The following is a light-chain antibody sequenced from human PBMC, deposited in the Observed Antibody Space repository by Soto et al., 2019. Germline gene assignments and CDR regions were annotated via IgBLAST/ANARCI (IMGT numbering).Light chain of an antibody. Sequence: EIVLTQSPGTLSLSPGKRATLSCRASQSISSSYLAWYQQRPGQAPRLLIYGASSRATGIPDRFSGSGSGTEFTLTISRLEPEDFAVYYGQQYGRSSWTFGQGNKVEIK. CDR1: QSISSSY. J-gene: IGKJ1*01. CDR2: GAS. V-gene: IGKV3-20*01. CDR3: QQYGRSSWT.